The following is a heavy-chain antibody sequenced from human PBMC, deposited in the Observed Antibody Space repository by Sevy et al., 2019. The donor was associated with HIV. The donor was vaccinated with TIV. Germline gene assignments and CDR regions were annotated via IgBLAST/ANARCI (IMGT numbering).Heavy chain of an antibody. CDR3: ARDRLGITISAEWGGGMDV. CDR1: GFALSGYG. V-gene: IGHV3-33*01. D-gene: IGHD3-3*01. CDR2: LRSDGSNK. J-gene: IGHJ6*02. Sequence: GGSLRLSCAASGFALSGYGVHWVRQAPGKGLEWVAVLRSDGSNKYNADSVKGRFTISGANSKKTLYLQMNSLRAEDTAVYYCARDRLGITISAEWGGGMDVWGQGTTVTVSS.